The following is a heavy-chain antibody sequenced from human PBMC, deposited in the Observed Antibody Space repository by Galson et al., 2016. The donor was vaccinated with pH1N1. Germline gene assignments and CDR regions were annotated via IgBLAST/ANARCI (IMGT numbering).Heavy chain of an antibody. V-gene: IGHV3-30-3*01. CDR3: ARDHVYGDYFDP. CDR1: GFTFSHYA. Sequence: SLRLSCAASGFTFSHYAMHWVRQAPGKGLEWVAVISYVESNKDYADSVKGRFTVSRDNSKNTLYLQMNSPRAEDTALYYCARDHVYGDYFDPWGRGTLVTVSS. J-gene: IGHJ2*01. CDR2: ISYVESNK. D-gene: IGHD4-17*01.